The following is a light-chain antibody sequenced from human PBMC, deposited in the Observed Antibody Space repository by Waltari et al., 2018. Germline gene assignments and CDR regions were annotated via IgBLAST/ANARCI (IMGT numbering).Light chain of an antibody. Sequence: QSALTQPASVSGSPGQAITISCTGTNSDVGGYGYVSWYQQHPGKAPKLIIYDVSNRPSGVSSRFSGSKFGNTASLTISGLQADDEADYYCNSYTSSSSLFGGGTRLTVL. J-gene: IGLJ2*01. CDR3: NSYTSSSSL. CDR2: DVS. CDR1: NSDVGGYGY. V-gene: IGLV2-14*03.